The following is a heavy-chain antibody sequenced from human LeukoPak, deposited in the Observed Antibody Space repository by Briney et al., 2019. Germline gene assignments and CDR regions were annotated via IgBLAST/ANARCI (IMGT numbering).Heavy chain of an antibody. CDR1: GGSISSYY. V-gene: IGHV4-59*01. D-gene: IGHD2-2*01. J-gene: IGHJ6*03. Sequence: SETLSLTCTVSGGSISSYYWSWIRQPPGKGLEWIGYIYYSGSTNYNPSLKSRVTISVDTSKNQFSLKLSSVTAADTAVYYCARGREGSSTSSITRCYMDVWGKGTTVTVSS. CDR3: ARGREGSSTSSITRCYMDV. CDR2: IYYSGST.